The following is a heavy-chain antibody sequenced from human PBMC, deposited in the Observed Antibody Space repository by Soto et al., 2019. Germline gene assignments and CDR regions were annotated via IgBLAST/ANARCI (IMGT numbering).Heavy chain of an antibody. Sequence: ASVKVSCKASGYTFTSYGISWVRQAPGQGLEWKGWIRAYNGNTNYAQKLQGRVTMTTDTSKNQFSLKLSSVTAADTAVYYCARGVHTGYSSSWYSRAEGKPGYYYMDVWGKGTTVTVSS. V-gene: IGHV1-18*01. D-gene: IGHD6-13*01. J-gene: IGHJ6*03. CDR3: ARGVHTGYSSSWYSRAEGKPGYYYMDV. CDR1: GYTFTSYG. CDR2: IRAYNGNT.